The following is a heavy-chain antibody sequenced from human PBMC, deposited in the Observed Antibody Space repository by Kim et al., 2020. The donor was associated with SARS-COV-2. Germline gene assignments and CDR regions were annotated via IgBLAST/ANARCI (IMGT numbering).Heavy chain of an antibody. CDR2: INHSGST. V-gene: IGHV4-34*01. D-gene: IGHD4-17*01. Sequence: SETLSLTCAVYGGSFSGYYWSWIRQPPGKGLEWIGEINHSGSTNYNPSLKSRVTISVDTSKNQFSLKLSSVTAADTAVYYCARGSGLGRTMPNTVTIPFDYWGQGTLVTVSS. J-gene: IGHJ4*02. CDR1: GGSFSGYY. CDR3: ARGSGLGRTMPNTVTIPFDY.